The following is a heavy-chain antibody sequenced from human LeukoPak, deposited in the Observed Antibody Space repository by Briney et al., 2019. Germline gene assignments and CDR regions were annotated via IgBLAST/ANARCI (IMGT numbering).Heavy chain of an antibody. J-gene: IGHJ4*02. CDR3: TRDLGGAADY. CDR2: INSHGSST. V-gene: IGHV3-74*01. CDR1: GFTVSTNC. D-gene: IGHD3-10*01. Sequence: GGSLRLSCAASGFTVSTNCMTWARQAPGKGLVWVSRINSHGSSTIYADTVKGRFTISRDNSKNTLYLQMNSLRAEDTAVYYCTRDLGGAADYWGQGTLVTVSS.